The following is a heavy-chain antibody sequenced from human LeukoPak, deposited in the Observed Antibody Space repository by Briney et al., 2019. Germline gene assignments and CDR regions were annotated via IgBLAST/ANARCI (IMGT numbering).Heavy chain of an antibody. CDR2: IYPADSDT. D-gene: IGHD3-16*01. CDR3: ARPGQLGEYTPYYFDY. CDR1: GYSFTSYW. V-gene: IGHV5-51*01. Sequence: GESLKISCKVSGYSFTSYWIGWVRQMPGKGLEWMGIIYPADSDTRYSPSFQGQVTISADKSISTAYLQWSSLKASDTAMYYCARPGQLGEYTPYYFDYWGQGTLATVSS. J-gene: IGHJ4*02.